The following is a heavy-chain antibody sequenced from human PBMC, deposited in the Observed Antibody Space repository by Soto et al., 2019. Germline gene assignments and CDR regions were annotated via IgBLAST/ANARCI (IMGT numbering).Heavy chain of an antibody. D-gene: IGHD5-18*01. J-gene: IGHJ4*02. V-gene: IGHV4-39*01. Sequence: SETLSLTCTVSGGSISSSSYYWGWIRQPPGKGLEWIGSIYYSGSTYYNPSLKSRVTISVDTSKNQFSLKLSSVTAADTAVYYCARTRGYSYGYRGYYFDYWGQGTLVTVSS. CDR1: GGSISSSSYY. CDR2: IYYSGST. CDR3: ARTRGYSYGYRGYYFDY.